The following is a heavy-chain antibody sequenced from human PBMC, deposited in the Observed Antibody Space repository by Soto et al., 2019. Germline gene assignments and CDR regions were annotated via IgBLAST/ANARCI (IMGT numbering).Heavy chain of an antibody. V-gene: IGHV3-30*18. CDR2: ISYDGSNK. CDR3: ANLSPLRSGTVDY. J-gene: IGHJ4*02. Sequence: QVQLVESGGGVVQPGRSLRLSCAASGFTFSSYGMHWVRQAPGKGLEWVAVISYDGSNKYYADSVKGRFTISRDNSKNTLYLQMNSLRAEDTAVYYCANLSPLRSGTVDYWGQGTLVTVSS. CDR1: GFTFSSYG. D-gene: IGHD2-21*02.